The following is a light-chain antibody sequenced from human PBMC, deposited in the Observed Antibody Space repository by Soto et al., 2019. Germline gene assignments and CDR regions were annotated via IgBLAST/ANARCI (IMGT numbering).Light chain of an antibody. CDR1: QSVLYSSNNKNY. CDR2: WGF. CDR3: HQYYGSPPRT. Sequence: DIVMTQSPDSLAVSLGETATINCKSSQSVLYSSNNKNYLAWYKQKPGQSPRLLISWGFIRESGVPDRFSGSGCWTDSTPTISSLQAEDVAVYYCHQYYGSPPRTFGQGTKVEIK. J-gene: IGKJ1*01. V-gene: IGKV4-1*01.